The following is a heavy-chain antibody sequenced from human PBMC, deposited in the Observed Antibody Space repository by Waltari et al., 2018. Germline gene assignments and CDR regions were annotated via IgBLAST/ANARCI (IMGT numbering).Heavy chain of an antibody. CDR2: ISYNKVNK. J-gene: IGHJ3*01. V-gene: IGHV3-30*04. Sequence: LRRAPRKRLQGWAVISYNKVNKYNVQSVKGRFSISRDNSKNPLSLQMSSLSPADTAFYYCATDYGARTRSDAFDVWGQGTTVTVSS. CDR3: ATDYGARTRSDAFDV. D-gene: IGHD2-2*01.